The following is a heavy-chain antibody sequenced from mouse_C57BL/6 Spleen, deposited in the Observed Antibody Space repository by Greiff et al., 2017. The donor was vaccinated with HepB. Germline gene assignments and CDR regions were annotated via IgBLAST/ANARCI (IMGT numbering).Heavy chain of an antibody. V-gene: IGHV6-6*01. J-gene: IGHJ3*01. Sequence: EVQLVESGGGLVQPGGSMKLSCAASGFTFSDAWMDWVRQSPEKGLEWVAEIRNKANNHATYYAESVKGRFTISRDDSKSSVYLQMNSLRAEDTGIYYCTRLGGRPFLFAYWGQGTLVTVSA. CDR2: IRNKANNHAT. D-gene: IGHD3-3*01. CDR3: TRLGGRPFLFAY. CDR1: GFTFSDAW.